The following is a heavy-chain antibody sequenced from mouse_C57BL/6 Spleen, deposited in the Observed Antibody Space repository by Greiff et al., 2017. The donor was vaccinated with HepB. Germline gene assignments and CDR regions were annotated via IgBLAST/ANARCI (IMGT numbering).Heavy chain of an antibody. J-gene: IGHJ2*01. CDR1: GYAFTNYL. V-gene: IGHV1-54*01. Sequence: QVQLQQSGAELVRPGTSVKVPCKASGYAFTNYLIEWVKQRPGQGLEWIGVINPGSGGTNYNEKFKGKATLTADKSSSTAYMQLSSLTSEDSAVYFCARDFDYWGQGTTLTVSS. CDR3: ARDFDY. CDR2: INPGSGGT.